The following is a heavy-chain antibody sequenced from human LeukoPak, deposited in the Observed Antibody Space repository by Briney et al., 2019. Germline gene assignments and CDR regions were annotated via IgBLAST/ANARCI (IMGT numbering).Heavy chain of an antibody. CDR1: GGYFSGYY. Sequence: SSETLSLTCAVYGGYFSGYYWSWIRQAPGKGLHWIGEINQIECTNYNPSVESRVTISVETSKNQCSLMLSSVPAADTAVYYCATERGYCSGGRCYGGWFDPWGEGTLVTVSS. CDR3: ATERGYCSGGRCYGGWFDP. D-gene: IGHD2-15*01. CDR2: INQIECT. J-gene: IGHJ5*02. V-gene: IGHV4-34*01.